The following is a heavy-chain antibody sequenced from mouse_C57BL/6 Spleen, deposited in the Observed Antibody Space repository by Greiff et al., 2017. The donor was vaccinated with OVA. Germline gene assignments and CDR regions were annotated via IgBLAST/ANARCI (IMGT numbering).Heavy chain of an antibody. CDR2: IRSKSSNYAT. CDR1: GFTFNTYA. J-gene: IGHJ1*03. CDR3: VRERAEGWYFDV. Sequence: EVQVVESGGGLVQPKGSLKLSCAASGFTFNTYAMHWVRQAPGKGLEWVARIRSKSSNYATYYADSVKDRFTISRDDSQRMLYLQMYNLKTEDTAMDYCVRERAEGWYFDVWGTGTTVTVSS. V-gene: IGHV10-3*01. D-gene: IGHD3-3*01.